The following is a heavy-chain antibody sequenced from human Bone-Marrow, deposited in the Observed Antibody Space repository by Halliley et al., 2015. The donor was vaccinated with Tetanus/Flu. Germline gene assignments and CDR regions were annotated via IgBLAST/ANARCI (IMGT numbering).Heavy chain of an antibody. CDR1: GDSISKSGYH. CDR3: ARDPSDDYYDGSGYYYVDY. D-gene: IGHD3-22*01. Sequence: TLSLTCDVSGDSISKSGYHWSWIRQPPGKGLEWIGYIYYSGNTFYNPSLQSRVSISVDTSKNQFSLKLRSVIAADTAVYYCARDPSDDYYDGSGYYYVDYWGQGTLVTVSS. J-gene: IGHJ4*02. CDR2: IYYSGNT. V-gene: IGHV4-30-4*01.